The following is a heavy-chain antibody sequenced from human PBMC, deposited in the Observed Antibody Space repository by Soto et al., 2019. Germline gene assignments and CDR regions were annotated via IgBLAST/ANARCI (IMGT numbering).Heavy chain of an antibody. D-gene: IGHD2-21*01. CDR1: GFTFSSYG. Sequence: GGSLRLSCAASGFTFSSYGMHWVRQAPGKGLEWVAVISYDGSNKYYADSVKGRFTISRDNSKNTLYLQMNSLRAEDTAVYYCSGIVVVPYGMDVWGQGTTVTVSS. CDR3: SGIVVVPYGMDV. V-gene: IGHV3-30*03. CDR2: ISYDGSNK. J-gene: IGHJ6*02.